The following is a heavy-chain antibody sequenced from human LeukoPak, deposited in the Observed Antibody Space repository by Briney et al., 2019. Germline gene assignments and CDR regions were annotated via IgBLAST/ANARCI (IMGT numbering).Heavy chain of an antibody. CDR2: ISWNSGSI. V-gene: IGHV3-9*01. D-gene: IGHD6-13*01. CDR3: AKGIRGIAAAIDY. Sequence: SLRLSCAASGFTFDDYAMHWVRQAPGKGLEWVSGISWNSGSIGYADSVKGRFTISRDNAKNSLYLQMNSLRAEDTALYYCAKGIRGIAAAIDYWGQGTLVTVSS. CDR1: GFTFDDYA. J-gene: IGHJ4*02.